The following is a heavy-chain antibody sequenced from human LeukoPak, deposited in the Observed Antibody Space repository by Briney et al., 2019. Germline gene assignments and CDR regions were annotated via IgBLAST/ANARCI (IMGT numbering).Heavy chain of an antibody. CDR3: AREGLGELTLDY. CDR1: GYTFTSYG. CDR2: ISTYNGDT. Sequence: ASVKVSCKASGYTFTSYGISWVRQAPGQGLEWMGWISTYNGDTNYAQKLQGRVTMTTDISTNTAYMELRSLRSDDTAVYYCAREGLGELTLDYWGQGTLVTVSS. J-gene: IGHJ4*02. V-gene: IGHV1-18*01. D-gene: IGHD3-16*01.